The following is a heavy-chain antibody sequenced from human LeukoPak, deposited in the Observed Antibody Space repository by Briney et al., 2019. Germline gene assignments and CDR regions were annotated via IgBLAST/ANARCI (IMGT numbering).Heavy chain of an antibody. J-gene: IGHJ4*02. CDR2: VSAYNGNT. CDR1: GYTFTSYG. Sequence: GASVKVSCKASGYTFTSYGISWVRQAPGQGLEWMGWVSAYNGNTNYAQKLQGRVTMTTDTSTSTAYMELRSLRSDDTAVYYCARDWDKGLLWFGFDYWGQGTLVTVSS. V-gene: IGHV1-18*01. CDR3: ARDWDKGLLWFGFDY. D-gene: IGHD3-10*01.